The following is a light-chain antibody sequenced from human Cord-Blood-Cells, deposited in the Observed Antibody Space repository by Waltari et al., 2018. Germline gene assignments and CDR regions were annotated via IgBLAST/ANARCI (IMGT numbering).Light chain of an antibody. CDR3: QQYYSTPF. CDR1: QSVLYSSNNKNY. V-gene: IGKV4-1*01. Sequence: DIVMTQSPDSLAVSLGERATINCKSSQSVLYSSNNKNYLAWYQQKPGQPPKLLIYWASTRESGVPDRFSGSWSGTDLTLTISSLQAEDVAVYYCQQYYSTPFFGGGTKVEIK. CDR2: WAS. J-gene: IGKJ4*01.